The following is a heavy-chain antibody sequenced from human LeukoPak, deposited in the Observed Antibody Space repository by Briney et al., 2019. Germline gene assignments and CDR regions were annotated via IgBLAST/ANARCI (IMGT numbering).Heavy chain of an antibody. CDR3: TWMATIFTVDY. V-gene: IGHV3-15*01. J-gene: IGHJ4*02. Sequence: GGSLRFSCVLSGLTFSDAWMSWVRQAPGKGLEWVGRIRNDRITDYAAPVQGRFSISRDNSKNTFYLQMNSLRTEDTGMYSCTWMATIFTVDYWGQGTLVTVSS. CDR2: IRNDRIT. CDR1: GLTFSDAW. D-gene: IGHD5-12*01.